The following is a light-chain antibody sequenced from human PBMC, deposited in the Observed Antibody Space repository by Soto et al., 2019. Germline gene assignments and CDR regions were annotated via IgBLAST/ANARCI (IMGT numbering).Light chain of an antibody. V-gene: IGKV3-15*01. J-gene: IGKJ4*01. CDR2: GAS. Sequence: EIVITQCPPTLPVPPGERATRSCRASQSVSSNLAWYQQNPGQAPRLLIYGASTRATGIPSRFSGRGSWTECTLPINRLQSEDVAVDCCQHRSNWPLTFGGGTKVDIK. CDR3: QHRSNWPLT. CDR1: QSVSSN.